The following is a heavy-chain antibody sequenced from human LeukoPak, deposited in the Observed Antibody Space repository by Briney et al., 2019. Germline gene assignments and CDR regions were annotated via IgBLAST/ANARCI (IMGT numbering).Heavy chain of an antibody. CDR3: ARDLEWYDDY. CDR2: ISSGSSAI. D-gene: IGHD3-3*01. J-gene: IGHJ4*02. CDR1: GFTFTTYS. Sequence: GGSLRLSCEASGFTFTTYSMTWVRQAPGKGLEWVSIISSGSSAIFSADALKGRFTISRDDAKNSLYLQMNSLRAEDTAVYYCARDLEWYDDYWGQGTLVTVSS. V-gene: IGHV3-21*01.